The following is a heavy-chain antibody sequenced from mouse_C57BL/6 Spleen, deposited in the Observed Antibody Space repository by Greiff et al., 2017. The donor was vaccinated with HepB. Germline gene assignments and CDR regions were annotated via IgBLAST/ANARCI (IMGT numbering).Heavy chain of an antibody. CDR1: GFNIKDDY. J-gene: IGHJ4*01. V-gene: IGHV14-4*01. CDR3: TTSSNYALYYAMDY. D-gene: IGHD2-5*01. CDR2: IDPENGDT. Sequence: VQLQQSGAELVRPGASVKLSCTASGFNIKDDYMHWVKQRPEQGLEWIGWIDPENGDTEYASKFQGKATITADTSSNTAYLQLSSLTSEDTAVYYGTTSSNYALYYAMDYWGQGTSVTVSS.